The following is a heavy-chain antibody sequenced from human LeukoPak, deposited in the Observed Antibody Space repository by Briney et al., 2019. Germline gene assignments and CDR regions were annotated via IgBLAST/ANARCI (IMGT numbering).Heavy chain of an antibody. CDR2: IYSGGST. Sequence: PGGSLRLSCAASGFTVSSNYMSWVRQAPGQGLEWVSVIYSGGSTYYADSVRGRFTISRDNSKNTLYLQMNSLRAEDTAVYYCARGGGYRPYDYWGQGTLVTVSS. D-gene: IGHD5-12*01. V-gene: IGHV3-53*01. J-gene: IGHJ4*02. CDR1: GFTVSSNY. CDR3: ARGGGYRPYDY.